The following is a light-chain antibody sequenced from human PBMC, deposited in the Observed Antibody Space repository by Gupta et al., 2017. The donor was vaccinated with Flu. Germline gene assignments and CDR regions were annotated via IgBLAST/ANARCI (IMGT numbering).Light chain of an antibody. Sequence: RATLSSRASQSVSSNSLAWYQQKPGQAPWLLIYDASSRATGIPDRFSGSGSGTDFTLTISSLEPEDFAVYYCQHYGSLPWTFGQGTKVEI. CDR1: QSVSSNS. V-gene: IGKV3-20*01. CDR3: QHYGSLPWT. J-gene: IGKJ1*01. CDR2: DAS.